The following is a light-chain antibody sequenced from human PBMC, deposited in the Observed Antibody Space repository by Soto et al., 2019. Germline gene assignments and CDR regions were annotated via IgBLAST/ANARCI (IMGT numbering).Light chain of an antibody. V-gene: IGKV3-11*01. CDR3: QQRSNWSPLT. Sequence: EIVLTQSPATLSLSPGERATLSCRASQSVSSYLAWYQQEPGQAPRLLIYDASNRATGIPARFSGSGSGTDFTLTLSSLEPEDFAVYYCQQRSNWSPLTFGGGTKVEIK. CDR2: DAS. J-gene: IGKJ4*01. CDR1: QSVSSY.